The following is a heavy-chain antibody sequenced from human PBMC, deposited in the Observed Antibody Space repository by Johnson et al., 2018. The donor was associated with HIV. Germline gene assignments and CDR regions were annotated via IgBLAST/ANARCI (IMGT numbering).Heavy chain of an antibody. D-gene: IGHD6-13*01. V-gene: IGHV3-30*02. CDR2: IRYDGSNK. CDR1: GFTFSSYG. Sequence: QVQLVESGGGVVQPGRSLRLSCAASGFTFSSYGMHWVRQAPGKGLEWVAFIRYDGSNKYYADSVKGRFTISRYNSKNTLYLQMNSLRAEDTAVYYCASSLSSRSHDAFDMWGQGTMVTVSS. CDR3: ASSLSSRSHDAFDM. J-gene: IGHJ3*02.